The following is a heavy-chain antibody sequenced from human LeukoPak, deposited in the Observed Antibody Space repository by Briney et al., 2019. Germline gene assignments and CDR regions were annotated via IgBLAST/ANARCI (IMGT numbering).Heavy chain of an antibody. J-gene: IGHJ3*02. CDR1: GVTFSAYA. Sequence: GGSLRLSCAASGVTFSAYAMSWVRQAPGKGLEWVSYISSGSSTIYYADSVKGRFTISRDNAKNSLCLQMNSLRDEDTAVYYCARENIVVVTAIRDAFDIWGQGTMVTVSS. CDR2: ISSGSSTI. D-gene: IGHD2-21*02. CDR3: ARENIVVVTAIRDAFDI. V-gene: IGHV3-48*02.